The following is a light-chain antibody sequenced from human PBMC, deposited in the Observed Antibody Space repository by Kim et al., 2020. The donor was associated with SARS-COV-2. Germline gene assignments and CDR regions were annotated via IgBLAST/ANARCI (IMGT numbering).Light chain of an antibody. V-gene: IGLV10-54*01. Sequence: QAGLTQPPSVSKGLRQTATLTCTGNSNNVGDDGAAWLQQHQGHPPKLLSYRNNNRPSGISERFSASKSGNTASLTITGLQPEDEADYYCSAWDRSLSAWVFGGGTQLTVL. CDR2: RNN. CDR3: SAWDRSLSAWV. CDR1: SNNVGDDG. J-gene: IGLJ3*02.